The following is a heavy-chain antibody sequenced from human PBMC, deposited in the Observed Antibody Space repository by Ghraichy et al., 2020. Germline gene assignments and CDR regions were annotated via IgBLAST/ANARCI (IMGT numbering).Heavy chain of an antibody. D-gene: IGHD3-10*01. J-gene: IGHJ6*02. CDR1: GYTFTSYG. CDR2: ISAYNGNT. Sequence: ASVKVSCKASGYTFTSYGISWVRQAPGQGLEWMGWISAYNGNTNYAQKLQGRVTMTTDTSTSTAYMELRSLRSDDTAVYYCARKAYGSGSYSHYYYYYGMDVWGQGTTVTVSS. CDR3: ARKAYGSGSYSHYYYYYGMDV. V-gene: IGHV1-18*01.